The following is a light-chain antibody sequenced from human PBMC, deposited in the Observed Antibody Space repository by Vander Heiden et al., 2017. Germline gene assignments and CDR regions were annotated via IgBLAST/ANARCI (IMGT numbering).Light chain of an antibody. J-gene: IGLJ2*01. CDR2: TDK. Sequence: QSVLTQPPTASATPGQRVTFSCSGSSSNIASNTVNRYQHLPGTAPKRLIYTDKQRPTGVPDRFSGSKSATSASLAISGLQSEDEADYYCAAWDDSLNGVVFGGGTKLTVL. CDR3: AAWDDSLNGVV. CDR1: SSNIASNT. V-gene: IGLV1-44*01.